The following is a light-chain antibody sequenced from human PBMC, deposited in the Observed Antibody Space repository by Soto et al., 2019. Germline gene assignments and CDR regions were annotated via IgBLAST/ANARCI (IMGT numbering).Light chain of an antibody. J-gene: IGKJ5*01. Sequence: DIQMTQSPSSLSASVGDRVTITCRASQGIRNFLAWYQQRPGKVPKLLIYDASTLQSGVPSRFSGSGTGTDFTLTISSLQPEDVATYYCQKYNSAPHTFGQGTLLEIK. CDR2: DAS. V-gene: IGKV1-27*01. CDR3: QKYNSAPHT. CDR1: QGIRNF.